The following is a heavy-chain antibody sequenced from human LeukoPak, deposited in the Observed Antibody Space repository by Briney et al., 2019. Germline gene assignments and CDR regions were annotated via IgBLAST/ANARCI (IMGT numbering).Heavy chain of an antibody. D-gene: IGHD3-22*01. Sequence: GGSLRLSCAASGFTFSSYAMSWVRQAPGKGLEWVSAISGSGGSTYYADSVKGRFTISRDNSKNTLYLQMNSLRAEDTAVYYCAKFDSYYYDSSGPNFDYWGQGTLVTVSS. CDR2: ISGSGGST. CDR3: AKFDSYYYDSSGPNFDY. CDR1: GFTFSSYA. V-gene: IGHV3-23*01. J-gene: IGHJ4*02.